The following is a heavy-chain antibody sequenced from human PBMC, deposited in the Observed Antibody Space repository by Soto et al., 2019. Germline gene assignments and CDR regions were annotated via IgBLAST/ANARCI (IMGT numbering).Heavy chain of an antibody. Sequence: SVKVSCKASGGTFSSYAISWVRQAPGQGLEWMGGIIPIFGTANYAQKFQGRVTITADESTSTAYMELSSLRSEDTAVYYCARGYYYGSGSSPNWFDPWGQGTLVTVSS. CDR1: GGTFSSYA. CDR3: ARGYYYGSGSSPNWFDP. CDR2: IIPIFGTA. V-gene: IGHV1-69*13. D-gene: IGHD3-10*01. J-gene: IGHJ5*02.